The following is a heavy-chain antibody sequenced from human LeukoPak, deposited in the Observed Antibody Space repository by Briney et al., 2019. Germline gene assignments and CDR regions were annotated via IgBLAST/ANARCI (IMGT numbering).Heavy chain of an antibody. CDR1: GFTFSNYA. D-gene: IGHD2-15*01. V-gene: IGHV3-23*01. CDR3: ANTQYGALLPTYFDY. CDR2: ISGSGGST. Sequence: GGSLRLSCAASGFTFSNYAMSWVRQAPGKGLEGVSAISGSGGSTYYADSVKGRFTISRDNSKNTLSLQMNTLSGEDTAVYYCANTQYGALLPTYFDYWGQGTLVTVSS. J-gene: IGHJ4*02.